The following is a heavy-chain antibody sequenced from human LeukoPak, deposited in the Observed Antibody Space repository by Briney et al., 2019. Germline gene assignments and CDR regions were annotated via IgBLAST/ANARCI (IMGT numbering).Heavy chain of an antibody. CDR3: AKRKEVMRFDP. J-gene: IGHJ5*02. Sequence: GGSLRLSCAASGLTFTSYAMSWVRQAPGKGLEWVSAISGGGGSTYHADSVKGRFTIYRDNSKNTLYLQMNSLRAEDTAVYYCAKRKEVMRFDPWGQGTLVTVSS. D-gene: IGHD2-21*01. CDR2: ISGGGGST. V-gene: IGHV3-23*01. CDR1: GLTFTSYA.